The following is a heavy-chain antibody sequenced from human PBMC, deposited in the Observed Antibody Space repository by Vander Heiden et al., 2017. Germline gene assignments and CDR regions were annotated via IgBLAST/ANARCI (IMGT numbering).Heavy chain of an antibody. Sequence: QVQLVESGGGVVQPGRSLRLSCAASGFTFSSYGMHWVRQAPGKGLEWVAVISYDGSNKYEADSVKGRFTISRDNSKNTLYRQMNSLRAEDTAVYYCAKELPGSEELDYWGQGNLVTVSS. D-gene: IGHD1-26*01. V-gene: IGHV3-30*18. CDR3: AKELPGSEELDY. CDR2: ISYDGSNK. CDR1: GFTFSSYG. J-gene: IGHJ4*02.